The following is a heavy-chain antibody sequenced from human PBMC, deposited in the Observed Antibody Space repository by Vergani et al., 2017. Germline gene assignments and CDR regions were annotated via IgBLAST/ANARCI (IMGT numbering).Heavy chain of an antibody. D-gene: IGHD1-26*01. CDR1: GGSFSGYY. CDR3: ARVFNSGSFGY. V-gene: IGHV4-34*01. CDR2: IKHSGST. Sequence: QVQLQQWGAGLLKPSETLSLTCAVYGGSFSGYYWSWIRQPPGKGLEWIGEIKHSGSTNYNPSLKSRVTLSVETSKNQFSLKLSSVTAADTAVYYCARVFNSGSFGYWGQGTLVTVSS. J-gene: IGHJ4*02.